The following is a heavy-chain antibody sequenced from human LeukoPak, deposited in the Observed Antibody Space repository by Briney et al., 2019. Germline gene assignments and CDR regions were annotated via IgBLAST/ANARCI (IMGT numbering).Heavy chain of an antibody. V-gene: IGHV4-59*01. D-gene: IGHD5/OR15-5a*01. J-gene: IGHJ4*02. CDR2: IYYSGST. CDR1: GGSISSYY. CDR3: AGRGYSVGLGY. Sequence: SETLSLTCTVSGGSISSYYWSWIRQPPGKGLEWIGYIYYSGSTNYNPSLKSRVTISVDTSKNQFSLKLSSVTAADTAVYYCAGRGYSVGLGYWGQGTLVTVSS.